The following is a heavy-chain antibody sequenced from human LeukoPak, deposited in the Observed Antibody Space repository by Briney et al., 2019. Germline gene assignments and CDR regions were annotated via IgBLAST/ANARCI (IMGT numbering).Heavy chain of an antibody. CDR3: ARASGSSWYVDY. CDR2: IYYSGST. Sequence: SETPSLTCTVSGGSIRSFYWSWIRQPPGKGLDWIGHIYYSGSTNYNPSLKSRVTISVDTSKNQFSLKLSSVTAADTAVYYCARASGSSWYVDYWGQGTLVTVSS. V-gene: IGHV4-59*01. CDR1: GGSIRSFY. D-gene: IGHD6-13*01. J-gene: IGHJ4*02.